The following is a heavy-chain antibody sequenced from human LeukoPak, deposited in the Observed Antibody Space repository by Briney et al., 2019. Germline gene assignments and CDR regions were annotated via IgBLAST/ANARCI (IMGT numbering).Heavy chain of an antibody. CDR1: GFTFDDYA. CDR2: ISGDGGST. V-gene: IGHV3-43*02. J-gene: IGHJ3*02. D-gene: IGHD4-17*01. CDR3: AKDATAEDGDYIVGDAFDI. Sequence: GGSLRLSCAASGFTFDDYAMHWVRQAPGKGLEWVSLISGDGGSTYYADSVNGRFTISRDNAKKSLYLHMSSLRAEDMALYYCAKDATAEDGDYIVGDAFDIWGQGTMVTVSS.